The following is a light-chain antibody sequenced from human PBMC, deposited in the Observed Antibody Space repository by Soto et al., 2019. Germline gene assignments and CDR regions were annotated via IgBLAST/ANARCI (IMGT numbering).Light chain of an antibody. CDR1: HDISNY. Sequence: DIQMTQSPSSLSASVGDTVTITCQASHDISNYLNWYQVKAGKAPKLLIYDASNLETGVPSRFSGAESGTDFTFTISSLQPEDFATYYCQQYERLPLTFGGGTKVEMK. CDR2: DAS. CDR3: QQYERLPLT. J-gene: IGKJ4*01. V-gene: IGKV1-33*01.